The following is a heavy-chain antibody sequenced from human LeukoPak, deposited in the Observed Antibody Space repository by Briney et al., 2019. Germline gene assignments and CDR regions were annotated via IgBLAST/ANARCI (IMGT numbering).Heavy chain of an antibody. CDR2: INHSGST. V-gene: IGHV4-34*01. J-gene: IGHJ4*02. Sequence: PSETLSLTCAVYGGSFSGYYWSWIRQPPGKGLEWIGEINHSGSTNYNPSLKSRVTISVDTSKNQFSLKLSSVTAADTAVYYCARGQYYYDSSGYYGYWGQGTLVTVSS. CDR1: GGSFSGYY. CDR3: ARGQYYYDSSGYYGY. D-gene: IGHD3-22*01.